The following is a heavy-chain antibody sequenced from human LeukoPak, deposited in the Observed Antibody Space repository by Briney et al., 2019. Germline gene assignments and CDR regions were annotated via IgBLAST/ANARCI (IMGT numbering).Heavy chain of an antibody. D-gene: IGHD3-3*01. V-gene: IGHV3-74*01. Sequence: GSLRLSCAASGSTFSNYWMNWVRQVPGKGLVWVSRINLDGTYASYADAVKGRFTISRDNVKNTLYLQMNSLRTEDTAVYYCVSRFADYWGQGTLVTVSS. J-gene: IGHJ4*02. CDR2: INLDGTYA. CDR3: VSRFADY. CDR1: GSTFSNYW.